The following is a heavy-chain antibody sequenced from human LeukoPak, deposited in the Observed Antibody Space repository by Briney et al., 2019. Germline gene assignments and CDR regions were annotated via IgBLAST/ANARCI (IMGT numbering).Heavy chain of an antibody. J-gene: IGHJ3*02. CDR1: GFTFSDYY. V-gene: IGHV3-11*04. Sequence: GGSLRLSCAASGFTFSDYYMSWIRQAPGKGLEWVSYISSSGSTIYYADSVKGRFTISRDNAKNSAYLQMNNLRVEDTAVYYCAAISYLAFDIWGQGTMVTVSS. D-gene: IGHD3-3*01. CDR2: ISSSGSTI. CDR3: AAISYLAFDI.